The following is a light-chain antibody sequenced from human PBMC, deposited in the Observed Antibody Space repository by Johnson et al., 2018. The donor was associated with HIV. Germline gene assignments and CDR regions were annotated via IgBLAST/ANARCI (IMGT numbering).Light chain of an antibody. J-gene: IGLJ1*01. Sequence: QSVLTQPPSVSAAPGQKVTISCFGSDSDIGNNYVSWYQQLPGTAPKLLIYDNNKRPSGIPDRFSGSKSGTSATLGITGLQTGDEAVYYCETWDSSLSGVFGTGTKVTVL. CDR3: ETWDSSLSGV. V-gene: IGLV1-51*01. CDR2: DNN. CDR1: DSDIGNNY.